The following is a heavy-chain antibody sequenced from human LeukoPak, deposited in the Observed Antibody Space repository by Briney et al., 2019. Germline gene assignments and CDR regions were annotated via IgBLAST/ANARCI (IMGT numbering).Heavy chain of an antibody. D-gene: IGHD2/OR15-2a*01. V-gene: IGHV4-39*01. CDR1: GGSISSSSYY. CDR3: ARGIIGILRQSHARMDV. CDR2: IYYSGST. J-gene: IGHJ6*03. Sequence: PSETLSLTCTVSGGSISSSSYYWGWIRQPPGKGLEWIGSIYYSGSTYYNPSLKSRVTISVDTSKNQFSLKLSSVTAADTAVYYCARGIIGILRQSHARMDVWGKGTTVTVSS.